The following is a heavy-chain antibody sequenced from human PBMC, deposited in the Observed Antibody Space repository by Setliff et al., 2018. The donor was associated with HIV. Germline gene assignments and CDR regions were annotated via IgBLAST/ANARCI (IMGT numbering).Heavy chain of an antibody. CDR1: TFTLSNYW. Sequence: PGGSLRLSCTAFTFTLSNYWMVWVRQAPGKGLEWVVKTNRDGSQAYYMDSVKGRFTVSRDDAKNSIYLQMNNLRDEDTAVYYCASFYGDYGYWGHGTQVTVSS. CDR3: ASFYGDYGY. CDR2: TNRDGSQA. D-gene: IGHD3-10*01. J-gene: IGHJ4*01. V-gene: IGHV3-7*03.